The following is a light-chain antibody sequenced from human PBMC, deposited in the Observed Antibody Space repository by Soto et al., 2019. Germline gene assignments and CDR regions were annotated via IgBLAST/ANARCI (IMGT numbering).Light chain of an antibody. J-gene: IGKJ2*01. CDR1: QSVSSN. V-gene: IGKV3-15*01. CDR2: SAS. CDR3: QQCNDWPHI. Sequence: DIVMTQSPATLSVSPGESATLSCRAIQSVSSNLAWYQQKPGQAPRLLIYSASNRATGIPDRFRGRGSAPDLTLTLSSLQSEDCAVYDCQQCNDWPHIVGQGTKLEIK.